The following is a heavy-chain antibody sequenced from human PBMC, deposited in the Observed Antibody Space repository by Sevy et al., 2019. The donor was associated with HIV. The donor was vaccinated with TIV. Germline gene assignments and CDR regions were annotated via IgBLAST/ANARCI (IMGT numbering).Heavy chain of an antibody. V-gene: IGHV3-48*02. D-gene: IGHD3-22*01. CDR3: ARDYYDSSGFADAFDI. CDR1: GFTFSSYS. Sequence: GGSLRLSCAASGFTFSSYSMNWVRQAPGKGPEWVSYISSSSSTIYYADSVKGRFAISRDNAKNSLYLQMNSLRDEDTAVYYCARDYYDSSGFADAFDIWGQGTMVTVSS. CDR2: ISSSSSTI. J-gene: IGHJ3*02.